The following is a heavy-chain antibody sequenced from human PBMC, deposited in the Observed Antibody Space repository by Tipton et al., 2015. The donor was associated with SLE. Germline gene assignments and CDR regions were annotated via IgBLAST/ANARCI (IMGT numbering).Heavy chain of an antibody. CDR1: GGSLSSGGYY. Sequence: TLSLTCTVSGGSLSSGGYYWSWIRQHPGKGLEWIGYIYYSGSTYYNPSLKSRVTISVDTSKNQFSLKLSSVTAADTAVYYCAIFSRDGYNPEDYWGQGTLVTVSS. D-gene: IGHD5-24*01. J-gene: IGHJ4*02. CDR3: AIFSRDGYNPEDY. CDR2: IYYSGST. V-gene: IGHV4-31*03.